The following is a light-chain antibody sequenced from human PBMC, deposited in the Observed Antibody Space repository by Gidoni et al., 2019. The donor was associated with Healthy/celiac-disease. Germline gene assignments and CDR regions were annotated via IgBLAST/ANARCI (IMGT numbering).Light chain of an antibody. Sequence: DIQMTQSPSSLSASVGDRVTITCRASQSISSYLNWYQQKPGKAPKLLIYAASSLQSGVPSRFSGSGSGTDFTFTISSLQPEDFATYYCQQSYSTPPTFXQXTKVEIK. J-gene: IGKJ1*01. CDR2: AAS. V-gene: IGKV1-39*01. CDR1: QSISSY. CDR3: QQSYSTPPT.